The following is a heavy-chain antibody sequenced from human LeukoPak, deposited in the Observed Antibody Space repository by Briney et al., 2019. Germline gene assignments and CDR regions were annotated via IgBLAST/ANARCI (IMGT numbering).Heavy chain of an antibody. Sequence: GGSLRLSCAASGFTFSSYAMHWVRQAPGKGLEWVAVISYDGSNKYYADSVKGRFTISRDNSKNTLYLQMNSLRAEDTAVYYCARGLGGSGSYYNNFDYWGQGTLVTVSS. V-gene: IGHV3-30-3*01. CDR3: ARGLGGSGSYYNNFDY. J-gene: IGHJ4*02. CDR1: GFTFSSYA. CDR2: ISYDGSNK. D-gene: IGHD3-10*01.